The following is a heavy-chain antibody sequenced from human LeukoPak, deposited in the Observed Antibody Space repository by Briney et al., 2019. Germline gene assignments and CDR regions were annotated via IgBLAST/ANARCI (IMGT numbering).Heavy chain of an antibody. CDR2: ISAYNGNT. CDR3: ARVREIAYYYYMDV. Sequence: GASVKVSCKASGYTFTSYGISWVRQAPGQGLEWMGWISAYNGNTNYAQKLQGRVTMTTDTSTSTAYMELRSLRSDDTAVYYCARVREIAYYYYMDVWGKGTTVTISS. D-gene: IGHD1-26*01. J-gene: IGHJ6*03. CDR1: GYTFTSYG. V-gene: IGHV1-18*01.